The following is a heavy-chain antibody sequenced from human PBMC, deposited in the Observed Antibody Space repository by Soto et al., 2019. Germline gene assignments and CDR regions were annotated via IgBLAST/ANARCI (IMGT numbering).Heavy chain of an antibody. CDR1: GFTFSSYA. CDR3: VKGDSGSPAQMNFDY. V-gene: IGHV3-30*14. CDR2: ISYDGSNK. J-gene: IGHJ4*02. Sequence: PGGSLRLSCAASGFTFSSYAMHWVRQAPGKGLEWVAVISYDGSNKYYADSVKGRFTISRDNSKNTLYLQMSSLRAEDTAVYYCVKGDSGSPAQMNFDYWGQGTLVTVSS. D-gene: IGHD6-13*01.